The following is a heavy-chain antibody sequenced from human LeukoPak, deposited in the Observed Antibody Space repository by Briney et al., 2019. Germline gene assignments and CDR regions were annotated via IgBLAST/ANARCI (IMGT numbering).Heavy chain of an antibody. CDR3: ARLRRDINDWYADDC. D-gene: IGHD6-19*01. CDR1: GGSISSQY. V-gene: IGHV4-4*07. J-gene: IGHJ4*02. Sequence: PSETLSLTCTVSGGSISSQYWSWIRQPPGKGLEWIGRISITEGTNYNPSLKSRVSMSVDASKNQVSLKLGSVTAADTAVYYCARLRRDINDWYADDCWGQGTLVTVSS. CDR2: ISITEGT.